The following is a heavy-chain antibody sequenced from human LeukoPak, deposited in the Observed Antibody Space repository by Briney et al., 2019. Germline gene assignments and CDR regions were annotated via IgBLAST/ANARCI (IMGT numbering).Heavy chain of an antibody. CDR1: GYSFTTYW. CDR2: IYPDDSDT. V-gene: IGHV5-51*01. D-gene: IGHD3-10*01. J-gene: IGHJ4*02. Sequence: GESLKISCETSGYSFTTYWIGWVRQRPGTGLEWVGAIYPDDSDTRYSPSFQGQVAISADRSIRTAYLKWNSLKASDTAMYYCARGPGGPFDYWGQGTLVTVSS. CDR3: ARGPGGPFDY.